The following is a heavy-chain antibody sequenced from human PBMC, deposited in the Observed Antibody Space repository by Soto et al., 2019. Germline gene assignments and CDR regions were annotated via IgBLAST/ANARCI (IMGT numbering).Heavy chain of an antibody. Sequence: QPGGSLRLSCTGSGFSFFSYAMSWVRQAPGKGLEWVSTISGSGGHTYYADSVKGRFVVSRDNDKNTVYLHMSNLTGEDTAVYFCAKIEMGWFAHWGQGTQVTVSS. CDR1: GFSFFSYA. V-gene: IGHV3-23*01. D-gene: IGHD2-8*01. J-gene: IGHJ5*02. CDR3: AKIEMGWFAH. CDR2: ISGSGGHT.